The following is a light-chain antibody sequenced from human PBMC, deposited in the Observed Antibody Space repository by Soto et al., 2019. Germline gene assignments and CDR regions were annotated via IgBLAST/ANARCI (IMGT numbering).Light chain of an antibody. CDR1: QSVSTY. V-gene: IGKV3-11*01. J-gene: IGKJ5*01. CDR3: QQRDNWPIT. Sequence: EIVMTQSPATLSVSPGERATLSCRASQSVSTYLAWYQQKPGQAPRLLIYDAFNRASGVPARFRGSGSGTDFTLTISGLEPEDFSVYYCQQRDNWPITFGQGTRLEI. CDR2: DAF.